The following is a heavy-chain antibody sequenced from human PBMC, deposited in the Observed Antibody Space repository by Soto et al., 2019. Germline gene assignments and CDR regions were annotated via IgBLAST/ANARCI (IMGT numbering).Heavy chain of an antibody. CDR2: ISYDGSNK. Sequence: GGSLRLSCAASGFTFSSYAMHWVRQAPGKGLEWVAVISYDGSNKYYADSVKGRFTISRDNSKNTLYLQMNSLRAEDTAVYYCARDLYDGNWNDGEDYYYGMDVWGQGTTVTVSS. CDR3: ARDLYDGNWNDGEDYYYGMDV. V-gene: IGHV3-30-3*01. D-gene: IGHD1-1*01. CDR1: GFTFSSYA. J-gene: IGHJ6*02.